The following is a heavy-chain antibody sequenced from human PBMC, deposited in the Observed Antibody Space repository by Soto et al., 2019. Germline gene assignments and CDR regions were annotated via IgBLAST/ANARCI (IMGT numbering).Heavy chain of an antibody. D-gene: IGHD6-6*01. V-gene: IGHV4-34*01. CDR3: ARAPKVSGSAQTRPDF. J-gene: IGHJ4*02. CDR1: SGSLSGYY. CDR2: ISPSGTT. Sequence: YSGSLSGYYWSWIRQPPGKGLEWIGEISPSGTTNYSPSLKSRVSISVDTSKNQFSLNLTSLTAADTAVYYCARAPKVSGSAQTRPDFWGQGSQVTVSS.